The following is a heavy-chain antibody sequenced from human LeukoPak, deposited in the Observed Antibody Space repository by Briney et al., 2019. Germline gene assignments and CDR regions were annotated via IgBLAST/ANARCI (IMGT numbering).Heavy chain of an antibody. CDR2: IYPGDSDT. Sequence: TGESLKISCKGSGYSFTSYWIGWVRQMPGKGLEWMGIIYPGDSDTRYSPSFQGQVTISADKSISTAYLQWSSLKASDTAMYYRARRGELYSSEFDYWGQGTLVTVSS. CDR1: GYSFTSYW. V-gene: IGHV5-51*01. CDR3: ARRGELYSSEFDY. J-gene: IGHJ4*02. D-gene: IGHD6-25*01.